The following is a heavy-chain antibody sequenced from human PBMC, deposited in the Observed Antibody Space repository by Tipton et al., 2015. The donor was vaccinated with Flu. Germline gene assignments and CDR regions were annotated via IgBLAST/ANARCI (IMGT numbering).Heavy chain of an antibody. J-gene: IGHJ4*02. CDR2: IRHDESDK. D-gene: IGHD6-13*01. Sequence: SLRLSCAASGFTFSGYGMHWVRQAPGKGLEWVAFIRHDESDKYYADSVKGRFTISRDNSKNALYLLISSLRPEDTAVYYCATAIAAAGTSWGQGTLVTVSS. V-gene: IGHV3-30*02. CDR3: ATAIAAAGTS. CDR1: GFTFSGYG.